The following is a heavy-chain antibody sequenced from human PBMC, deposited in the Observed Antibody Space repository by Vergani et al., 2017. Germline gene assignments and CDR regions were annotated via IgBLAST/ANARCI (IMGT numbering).Heavy chain of an antibody. CDR3: AKSLPRTRITIFGVAYDAFDI. V-gene: IGHV3-11*01. D-gene: IGHD3-3*01. Sequence: QVHLVESGGGLVKPGGSLRLSCAISGFSFSDYYMTWIRQSPGKGLEWVSHISASGTTIYYADSVKGRFTISRDNSKNTLYLQMNSLRAEDTAVYYCAKSLPRTRITIFGVAYDAFDIWGQGTMVTVSS. CDR1: GFSFSDYY. J-gene: IGHJ3*02. CDR2: ISASGTTI.